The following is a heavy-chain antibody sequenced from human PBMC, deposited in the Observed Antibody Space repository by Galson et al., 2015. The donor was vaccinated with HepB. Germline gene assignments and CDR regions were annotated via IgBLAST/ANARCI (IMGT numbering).Heavy chain of an antibody. CDR1: GYSFTNSW. CDR3: ARKNQRAAGNFDY. CDR2: IFPGDSDT. J-gene: IGHJ4*02. D-gene: IGHD1-1*01. Sequence: QSGAEVKKPGESLKISCGASGYSFTNSWIAWVRQMPGKGLEWMGIIFPGDSDTIYSPSFQGQVSISADKSINTAYLQWNSLKASDTAIYYCARKNQRAAGNFDYWGQGTLVTVSS. V-gene: IGHV5-51*01.